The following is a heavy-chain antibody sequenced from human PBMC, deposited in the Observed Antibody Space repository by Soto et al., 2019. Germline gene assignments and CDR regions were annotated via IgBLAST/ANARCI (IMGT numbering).Heavy chain of an antibody. CDR3: ANQKARLPQNYFDY. V-gene: IGHV3-23*01. CDR1: GFTFSSYA. J-gene: IGHJ4*02. D-gene: IGHD4-17*01. Sequence: GGSLRLSCAASGFTFSSYAMSWVRQAPGKGLEWVSAISGSGGSTYYADSVKGRFTISRDNSKNTLYLQMNSLRAEDTAVYYCANQKARLPQNYFDYWGQGTLVTVSS. CDR2: ISGSGGST.